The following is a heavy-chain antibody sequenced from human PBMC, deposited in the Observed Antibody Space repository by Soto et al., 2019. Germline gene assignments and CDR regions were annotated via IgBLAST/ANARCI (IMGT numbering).Heavy chain of an antibody. CDR2: INHSGST. Sequence: PSETLSLTCAVYCGSFSGYYWSWIRQPPGKGLEWIGEINHSGSTNYNPSLKSRVTISVDTSKNQFSLKLSSVTAADTAVYYCARGANLYDYIWGRKLNWFDPWGQGTLVTVSS. J-gene: IGHJ5*02. CDR3: ARGANLYDYIWGRKLNWFDP. D-gene: IGHD3-16*01. CDR1: CGSFSGYY. V-gene: IGHV4-34*01.